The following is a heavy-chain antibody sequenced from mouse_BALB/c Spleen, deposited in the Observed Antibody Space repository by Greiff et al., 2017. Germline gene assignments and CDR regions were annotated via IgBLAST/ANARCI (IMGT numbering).Heavy chain of an antibody. D-gene: IGHD2-4*01. J-gene: IGHJ3*01. CDR2: ISYSGST. Sequence: EVQLQESGPGLVKPSQSLSLTCTVTGYSITSDYAWYWIRQLPGNKLEWMGYISYSGSTSYNPSLKSRISITRDTSKNQFFLQLNSVTTEDTATYYCARGKIYYDYDVGFAYWGQGTLVTVSA. V-gene: IGHV3-2*02. CDR1: GYSITSDYA. CDR3: ARGKIYYDYDVGFAY.